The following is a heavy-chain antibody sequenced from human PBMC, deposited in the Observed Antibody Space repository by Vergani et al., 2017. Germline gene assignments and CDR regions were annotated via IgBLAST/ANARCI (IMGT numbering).Heavy chain of an antibody. D-gene: IGHD3-10*01. V-gene: IGHV4-38-2*02. CDR2: IYHSGST. CDR3: ARELSYYYGSGSDDYNPYYYEGMDV. CDR1: DYSISSGYY. J-gene: IGHJ6*02. Sequence: QVQLQESGPGLVRPSETLSLTCTVSDYSISSGYYWGWIRQPPGKGLEWIGSIYHSGSTYYNPSLKSRVTILVDRSKSQLSLKLTSVTAGDTAVYFCARELSYYYGSGSDDYNPYYYEGMDVWGPGTTVTVSS.